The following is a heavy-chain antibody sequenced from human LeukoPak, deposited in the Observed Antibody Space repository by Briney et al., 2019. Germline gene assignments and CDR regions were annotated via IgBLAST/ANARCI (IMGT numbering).Heavy chain of an antibody. Sequence: GRSLRLSCAASGFTFDDYAMHWVRQAPGKGLEWVSGISWNSGSIGYADSVKGRFTISRDNAKNSLYLQMNSLRAEDTALYYCAKAQYYYDSSGSPFDYWGQGTLVTVSS. D-gene: IGHD3-22*01. CDR2: ISWNSGSI. CDR1: GFTFDDYA. CDR3: AKAQYYYDSSGSPFDY. J-gene: IGHJ4*02. V-gene: IGHV3-9*01.